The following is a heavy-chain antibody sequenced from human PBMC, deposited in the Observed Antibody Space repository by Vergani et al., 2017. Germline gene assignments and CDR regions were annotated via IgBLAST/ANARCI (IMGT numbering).Heavy chain of an antibody. V-gene: IGHV4-59*01. CDR2: IYYSGST. CDR1: GGYISSYY. J-gene: IGHJ4*02. D-gene: IGHD5-18*01. CDR3: ARDVSSYGGFDY. Sequence: QVQLQESGPGLVKPSQTLSLTCTVSGGYISSYYWSWIRQPPGRGLEWIGYIYYSGSTNYNPSLKSRVTISVDTSKNQFSLKLSAVAAADTAVYCCARDVSSYGGFDYWGQGTLVTVSS.